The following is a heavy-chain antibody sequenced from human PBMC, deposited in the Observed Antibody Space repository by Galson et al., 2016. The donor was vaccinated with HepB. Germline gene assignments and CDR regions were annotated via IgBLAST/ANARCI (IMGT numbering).Heavy chain of an antibody. CDR2: ISPSSSTI. Sequence: SLRLSCAGSEFSFSSYSMSWVGQAPGKGLEWLSYISPSSSTIYYADSVQGRFTISRDNANNLLYLHMSSLRAEDTAMYFCARGLWGSSSPSLFDYWGQGTLVTVSS. CDR3: ARGLWGSSSPSLFDY. V-gene: IGHV3-48*01. CDR1: EFSFSSYS. D-gene: IGHD6-6*01. J-gene: IGHJ4*02.